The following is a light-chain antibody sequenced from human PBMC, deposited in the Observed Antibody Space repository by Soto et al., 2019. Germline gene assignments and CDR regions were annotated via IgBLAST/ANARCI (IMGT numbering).Light chain of an antibody. CDR2: INN. V-gene: IGLV1-44*01. J-gene: IGLJ2*01. Sequence: QSVLTQPPSASGTPGQRVTISCSGSSSNIGSNTVTWYQQLPGTAPKLLIYINNQRPSGVPDRFSGSKSGTSASLAISGLQSEDEADYYCAAWDDSLNAVVFGGGTKLTVL. CDR3: AAWDDSLNAVV. CDR1: SSNIGSNT.